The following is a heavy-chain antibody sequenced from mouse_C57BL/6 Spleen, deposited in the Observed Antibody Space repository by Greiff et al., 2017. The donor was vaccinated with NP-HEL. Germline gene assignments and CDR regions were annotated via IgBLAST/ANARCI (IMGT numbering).Heavy chain of an antibody. J-gene: IGHJ2*01. CDR3: ARVYYGSREGDY. CDR2: IYPRSGNT. V-gene: IGHV1-81*01. Sequence: QVQLKQSGAELARPGASVKLSCKASGYTFTSYGISWVKQRTGQGLEWIGEIYPRSGNTYYNEKFKGKATLTADKSSSTAYMELRSLTSEDSAVYFCARVYYGSREGDYWGQGTTLTVSS. D-gene: IGHD1-1*01. CDR1: GYTFTSYG.